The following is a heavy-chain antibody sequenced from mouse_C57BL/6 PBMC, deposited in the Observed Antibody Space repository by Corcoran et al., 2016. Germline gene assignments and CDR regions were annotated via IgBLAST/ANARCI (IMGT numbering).Heavy chain of an antibody. V-gene: IGHV9-3*01. CDR2: INTYSGVP. J-gene: IGHJ2*01. Sequence: QIQLVQSGPELKKPGETVKISCKTSGYTFTTYGMSWVKQAPGKGLKWMGWINTYSGVPTYADDFKGRFAFSLETSASTAYLQINNLKNEDTATYFFARHDGYYKYYFDYWGQGTTLTVSS. D-gene: IGHD2-3*01. CDR1: GYTFTTYG. CDR3: ARHDGYYKYYFDY.